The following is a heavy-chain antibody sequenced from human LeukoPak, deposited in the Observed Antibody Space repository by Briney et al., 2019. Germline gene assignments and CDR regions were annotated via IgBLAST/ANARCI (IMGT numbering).Heavy chain of an antibody. CDR3: ARDRRGSY. Sequence: SETLSLTCTVSGASISSYYWSWIRQPPGKGLEWIGYIYHSGSTNYNPSLESRVTISIDTSKNQFSLKLSSVTAADTAVYYCARDRRGSYWGQGTLVTVSS. J-gene: IGHJ4*02. CDR2: IYHSGST. V-gene: IGHV4-59*01. CDR1: GASISSYY.